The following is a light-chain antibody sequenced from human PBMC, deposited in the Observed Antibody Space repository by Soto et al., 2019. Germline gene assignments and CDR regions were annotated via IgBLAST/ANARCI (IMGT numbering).Light chain of an antibody. V-gene: IGKV1-5*03. CDR3: QQYKSFWT. CDR2: KAS. Sequence: DIQMTQCPSTLSASVGDRVTITCRASQNINTWLAWYQQQPGKAPKLLIYKASSLQSGVPSRFSGTGSGTDFTLTISSLQPDDFATYYCQQYKSFWTFGQGTKV. J-gene: IGKJ1*01. CDR1: QNINTW.